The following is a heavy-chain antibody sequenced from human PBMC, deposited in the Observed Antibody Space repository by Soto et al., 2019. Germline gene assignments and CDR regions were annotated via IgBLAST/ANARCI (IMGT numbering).Heavy chain of an antibody. J-gene: IGHJ4*02. CDR1: GGSLTSYP. CDR2: IIPIHGTT. D-gene: IGHD3-16*01. Sequence: QMEQSGAEVRKPGSSVKVSCKPSGGSLTSYPMAWVRQAPGQGFEWMGGIIPIHGTTEYAQKFQGRVTITADESTNRAPLELTGLTSEDTAVSYCARGWGLVSWGQGTLVTVSS. CDR3: ARGWGLVS. V-gene: IGHV1-69*01.